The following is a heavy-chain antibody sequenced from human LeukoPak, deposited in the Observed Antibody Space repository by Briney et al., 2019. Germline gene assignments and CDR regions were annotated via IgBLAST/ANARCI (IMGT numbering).Heavy chain of an antibody. V-gene: IGHV3-64*01. Sequence: GGSLRLSCAASGFTFSSYAMHWVRQAPGKGLEYVSAISSNGGSTYYANSVKGRFTISRDNSKNTLYLQMGSLRAEDMAVYYCARSVVGTRPNAFDTWGQGTMVTVSS. D-gene: IGHD1-1*01. CDR1: GFTFSSYA. CDR2: ISSNGGST. CDR3: ARSVVGTRPNAFDT. J-gene: IGHJ3*02.